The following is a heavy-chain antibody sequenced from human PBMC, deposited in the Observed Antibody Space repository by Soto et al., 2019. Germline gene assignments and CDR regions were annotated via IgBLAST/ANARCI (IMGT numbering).Heavy chain of an antibody. CDR1: GFPFSNHA. CDR3: AKRQGTGLAAKNFDF. CDR2: ISDGGDLI. Sequence: GGSLRLSCAASGFPFSNHAMSWVRQAPGKGLEWVSGISDGGDLIYYADSVKGRFSMSRDNSENMLYLQMTNLRAEDTAIYFCAKRQGTGLAAKNFDFWGQGTLVTVS. V-gene: IGHV3-23*01. D-gene: IGHD2-15*01. J-gene: IGHJ4*02.